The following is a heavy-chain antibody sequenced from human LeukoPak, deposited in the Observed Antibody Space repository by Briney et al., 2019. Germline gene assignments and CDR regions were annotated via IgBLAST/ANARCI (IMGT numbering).Heavy chain of an antibody. J-gene: IGHJ2*01. CDR1: GGSFSGYY. CDR2: INHSGST. D-gene: IGHD3-9*01. Sequence: SEALSLTCAVYGGSFSGYYWSWIRQPPGKGLEWIGEINHSGSTNYNPSLKSRVTISVDTSKNQFSLKLSSVTAADTAVYYCARRGLRYFDWLSMNWYFDLWGRGTLVTVSS. V-gene: IGHV4-34*01. CDR3: ARRGLRYFDWLSMNWYFDL.